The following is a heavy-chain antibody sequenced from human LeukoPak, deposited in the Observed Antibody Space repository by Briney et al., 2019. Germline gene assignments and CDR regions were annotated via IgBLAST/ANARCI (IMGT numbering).Heavy chain of an antibody. J-gene: IGHJ6*03. V-gene: IGHV4-38-2*02. CDR2: IYQSGST. D-gene: IGHD3-3*01. CDR1: GHSIRSGYY. Sequence: SETLSLTCTVSGHSIRSGYYWGWIRQSPGKGLEWIGNIYQSGSTSYNPSLKSRVTISVDTSKNQFSLKLSSVTAADTAVYYCARTSDFWSGYYTRYYMDVWGKGTTVTVSS. CDR3: ARTSDFWSGYYTRYYMDV.